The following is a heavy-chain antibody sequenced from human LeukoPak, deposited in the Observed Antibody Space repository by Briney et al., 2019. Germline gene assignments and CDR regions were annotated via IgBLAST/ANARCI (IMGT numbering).Heavy chain of an antibody. J-gene: IGHJ4*02. D-gene: IGHD3-10*01. CDR3: ARKRWRKVRGVIIPQATHFDY. CDR2: IYYSGST. V-gene: IGHV4-59*08. Sequence: SETLSLTCTVSGGSISSYYWSWIRQPPGKGLEWIGYIYYSGSTYYNPSLKSRVTISVDTSKNQFSLKLSSVTAADTAVYYCARKRWRKVRGVIIPQATHFDYWGQGTLVTVSS. CDR1: GGSISSYY.